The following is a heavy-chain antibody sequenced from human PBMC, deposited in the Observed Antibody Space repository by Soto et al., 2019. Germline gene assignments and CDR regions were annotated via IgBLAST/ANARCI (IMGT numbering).Heavy chain of an antibody. Sequence: ASETLSLTCTVSGGSISSSSYYWGWIRQTPGKGLEWIASIYHSGSTYYNPSLKSRVTISVDTSKNQFSLKLTSVTAADTAVYYCARGAVTVTPGWFDPWGQGIMVTVSS. CDR3: ARGAVTVTPGWFDP. CDR1: GGSISSSSYY. CDR2: IYHSGST. D-gene: IGHD4-17*01. J-gene: IGHJ5*02. V-gene: IGHV4-39*07.